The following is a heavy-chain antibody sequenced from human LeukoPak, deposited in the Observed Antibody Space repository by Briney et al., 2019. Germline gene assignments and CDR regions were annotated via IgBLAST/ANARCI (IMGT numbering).Heavy chain of an antibody. D-gene: IGHD3/OR15-3a*01. CDR3: ARQTGSGLFILP. CDR1: GVSISSSNSY. V-gene: IGHV4-39*01. J-gene: IGHJ4*02. CDR2: IYYSGNT. Sequence: SETLSPTCTVSGVSISSSNSYWGWIRQPPGKGLEWIGSIYYSGNTYYNASLKSQVSISIDTSKNQFSLKLTSVTAADTAVYYCARQTGSGLFILPGGQGTLVTVSS.